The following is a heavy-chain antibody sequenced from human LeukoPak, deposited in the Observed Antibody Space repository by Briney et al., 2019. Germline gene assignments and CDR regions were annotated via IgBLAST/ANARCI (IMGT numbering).Heavy chain of an antibody. CDR2: ISYDGSNK. Sequence: GGSLRLSCAASGFTFSSYGMHWVRQAPGRGLEWVAVISYDGSNKYYADSVKGRFTISRDNSKNTLYLQMNSLRAEDTAVYYCARSPPASYLDPWGQGTLVTVSS. D-gene: IGHD2-21*01. CDR3: ARSPPASYLDP. V-gene: IGHV3-30*03. CDR1: GFTFSSYG. J-gene: IGHJ5*02.